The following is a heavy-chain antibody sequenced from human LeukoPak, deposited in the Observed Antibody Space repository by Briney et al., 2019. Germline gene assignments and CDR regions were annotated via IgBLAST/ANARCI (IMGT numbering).Heavy chain of an antibody. J-gene: IGHJ3*02. Sequence: GASVKVSCKASGYTFTGYYMHWVRQAPGQGLEWMGWVNPNSGGTNYAQKFQGRVTVTTDTSTTTAYMDLRSLRSDDTAVYYCTRDYLTAAGSDAFDTWGQGTMVTVSS. CDR1: GYTFTGYY. V-gene: IGHV1-2*02. CDR2: VNPNSGGT. D-gene: IGHD6-13*01. CDR3: TRDYLTAAGSDAFDT.